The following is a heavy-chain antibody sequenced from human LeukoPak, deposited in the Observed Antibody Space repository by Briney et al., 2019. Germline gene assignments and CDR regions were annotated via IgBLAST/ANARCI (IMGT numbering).Heavy chain of an antibody. Sequence: SETLSLTCTVSGGSIRSGGYYWSWIRQPPGKGLEWIGEINHSGSTNYNPSLKSRVTISVDTSKNQFSLKLSSVTAADTAVYYCARGGYCSGGSCYWDFDYWGQGTLVTVSS. D-gene: IGHD2-15*01. CDR1: GGSIRSGGYY. J-gene: IGHJ4*02. CDR2: INHSGST. CDR3: ARGGYCSGGSCYWDFDY. V-gene: IGHV4-34*01.